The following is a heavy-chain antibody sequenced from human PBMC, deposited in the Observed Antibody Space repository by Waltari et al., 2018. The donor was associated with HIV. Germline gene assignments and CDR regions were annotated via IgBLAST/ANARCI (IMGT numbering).Heavy chain of an antibody. Sequence: QVQLQQWGAGLVKPAETLSLNCAVYGGSLHNFFWSFVRQSPGKCFEWIGEINHSGKTDYHPSLYVRVTLSIDPSNKQFYLQLTSMTVADTAIYYCARRRWRTTMVFVVKGGVFDIWGQGTEVTVSS. CDR2: INHSGKT. CDR1: GGSLHNFF. CDR3: ARRRWRTTMVFVVKGGVFDI. V-gene: IGHV4-34*02. J-gene: IGHJ3*02. D-gene: IGHD2-21*01.